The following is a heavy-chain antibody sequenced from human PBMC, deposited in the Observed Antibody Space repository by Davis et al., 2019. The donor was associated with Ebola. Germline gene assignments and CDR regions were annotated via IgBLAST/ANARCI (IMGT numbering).Heavy chain of an antibody. D-gene: IGHD3-22*01. CDR2: MNPNSGNT. J-gene: IGHJ4*02. CDR1: GYTFTSYD. CDR3: ARIKYYYDSSDLGDY. Sequence: ASVKVSCKASGYTFTSYDINWVRQATGQGLEWMGWMNPNSGNTGYAQKFQGRVTMTTDTSTSTAYMELRSLRSDDTAVYYCARIKYYYDSSDLGDYWGQGTLVTVSS. V-gene: IGHV1-8*01.